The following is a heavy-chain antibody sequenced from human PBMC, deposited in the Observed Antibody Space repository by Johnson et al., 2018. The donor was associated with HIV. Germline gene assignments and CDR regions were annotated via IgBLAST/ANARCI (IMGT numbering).Heavy chain of an antibody. CDR1: GFTFSSYG. D-gene: IGHD6-19*01. J-gene: IGHJ3*02. CDR2: IRYAGSNN. V-gene: IGHV3-30*02. CDR3: AKGMGQWLARGAFDI. Sequence: QVQLVVSGGGVVQPGGSLRLSCAASGFTFSSYGMHWVRQAPGKGLEWVAFIRYAGSNNYYADSVKGRFTISRDNSKNTLYLQMNSLRAEDTAVYYCAKGMGQWLARGAFDIWGQGTMVTVSS.